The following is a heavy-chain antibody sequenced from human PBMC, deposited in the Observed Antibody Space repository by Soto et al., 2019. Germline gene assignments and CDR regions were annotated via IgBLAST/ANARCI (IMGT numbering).Heavy chain of an antibody. V-gene: IGHV3-21*01. CDR1: GFTFSDYS. J-gene: IGHJ4*02. Sequence: GGSLRLSCAASGFTFSDYSMNWVRQAPGQGLEWISSISGSGSYIYHADSVKGRFTISRDNAKNSLFLQMNSLRAEDTAVYYCARDKEGLVATTFDYWGQGTLVTVSS. D-gene: IGHD5-12*01. CDR2: ISGSGSYI. CDR3: ARDKEGLVATTFDY.